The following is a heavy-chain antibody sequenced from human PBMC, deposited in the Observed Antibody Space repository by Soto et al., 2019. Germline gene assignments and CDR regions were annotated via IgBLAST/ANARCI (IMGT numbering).Heavy chain of an antibody. V-gene: IGHV6-1*01. D-gene: IGHD3-10*01. CDR2: TYYRSKWYN. CDR1: GDSVSSNSAA. Sequence: SQTLSLTCAISGDSVSSNSAAWNWIRQSPSRGLEWVGRTYYRSKWYNDYAVSVKSRITINPDTSKNQFSLQLNSVTPEDTAVYYCARAPLWFGELLMAYYYGMDVWGQGTTVTVSS. CDR3: ARAPLWFGELLMAYYYGMDV. J-gene: IGHJ6*02.